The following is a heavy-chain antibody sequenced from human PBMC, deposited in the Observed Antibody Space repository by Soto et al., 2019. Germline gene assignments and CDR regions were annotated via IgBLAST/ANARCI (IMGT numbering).Heavy chain of an antibody. CDR2: TYYRSKWST. D-gene: IGHD1-26*01. J-gene: IGHJ5*01. CDR3: TRALSGSYDS. Sequence: SQTLSLTCAISGDSVSSRSAAWNWISQSPSRGLEWLGRTYYRSKWSTDYAVSVKSRIIINPDTSKNQFSLQLNSVTPEDTAVYYCTRALSGSYDSWGQGTLVTVSS. V-gene: IGHV6-1*01. CDR1: GDSVSSRSAA.